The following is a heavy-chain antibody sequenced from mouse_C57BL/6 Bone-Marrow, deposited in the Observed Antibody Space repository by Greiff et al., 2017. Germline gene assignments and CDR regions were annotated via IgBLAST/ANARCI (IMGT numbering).Heavy chain of an antibody. CDR3: AREGTTGTYFDY. V-gene: IGHV1-54*01. CDR1: GYAFTNYL. Sequence: VQLQQSGAELVRPGTSVKVSCKASGYAFTNYLIGWVKQRPGQGLEWIGVINPGSGGTNYNEKFKGKATLTANKSSSTAYMQLSSLTSEDSAVYFCAREGTTGTYFDYWGQGTTLTVSS. D-gene: IGHD4-1*01. CDR2: INPGSGGT. J-gene: IGHJ2*01.